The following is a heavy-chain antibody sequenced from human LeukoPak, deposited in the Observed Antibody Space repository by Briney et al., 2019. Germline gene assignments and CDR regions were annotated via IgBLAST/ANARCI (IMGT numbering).Heavy chain of an antibody. CDR3: AKDIGAVAAIYYFDY. J-gene: IGHJ4*02. D-gene: IGHD6-19*01. CDR1: GFTFSSYA. V-gene: IGHV3-30*04. CDR2: ISYDGSNK. Sequence: PGGSLRLSCAASGFTFSSYAMHWVRQAPGKGLEWVAVISYDGSNKYYADSVKGRFTISRDNSKNTLYLQMNSLRAEDTAVYYCAKDIGAVAAIYYFDYWGQGTLVTVSS.